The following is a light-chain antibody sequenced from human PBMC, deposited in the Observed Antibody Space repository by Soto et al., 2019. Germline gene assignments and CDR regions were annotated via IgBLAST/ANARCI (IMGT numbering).Light chain of an antibody. Sequence: EIVLTQSPATLSLSPGERATLSCRASQSVSSYLAWYQQKPGQAPRLLIYDASNRATGIPARFSGSGSGTDVTLTISSLEPEDFAVYYCQQRSNLPFTFGGGTKVEIK. CDR3: QQRSNLPFT. V-gene: IGKV3-11*01. J-gene: IGKJ4*01. CDR1: QSVSSY. CDR2: DAS.